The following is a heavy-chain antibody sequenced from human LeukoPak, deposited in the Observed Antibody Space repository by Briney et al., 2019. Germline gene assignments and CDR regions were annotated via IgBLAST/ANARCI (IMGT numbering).Heavy chain of an antibody. D-gene: IGHD6-13*01. J-gene: IGHJ4*02. Sequence: SETLSLTCAVYGGSFSGFYWSWVRQFPGKGLEWIGSIYYSGSTYYNPSLKSRVTISVDTSKNQFSLKLSSVTAADTAVYYCARDSLSIAAAGSPFDYWGQGTLVTVSS. CDR1: GGSFSGFY. CDR3: ARDSLSIAAAGSPFDY. V-gene: IGHV4-34*01. CDR2: IYYSGST.